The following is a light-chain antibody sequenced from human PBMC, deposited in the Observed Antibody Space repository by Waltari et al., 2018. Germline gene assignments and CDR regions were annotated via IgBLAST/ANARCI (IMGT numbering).Light chain of an antibody. CDR2: DAS. CDR3: QKYGTLPAT. J-gene: IGKJ1*01. CDR1: QSVRRT. Sequence: PGERATLSRRASQSVRRTLAWYQQKPGQAPRLLIYDASTRATVIPDRFSGSGSGTDFSLTISRLEPEDFAVYFCQKYGTLPATFGQGTKVEIK. V-gene: IGKV3-20*01.